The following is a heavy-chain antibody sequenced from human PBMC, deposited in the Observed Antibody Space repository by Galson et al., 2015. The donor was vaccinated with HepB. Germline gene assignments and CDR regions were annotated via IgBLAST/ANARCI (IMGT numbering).Heavy chain of an antibody. Sequence: SLRLSCAASGFTFSSYWMHWVRQAPGKGLVWVSRINSDGSSTSYADSVKGRFTISRDNAKNTLYLQMNSLRAEDTAVYYCARGWGVDAFDIWSQGTMVTVSS. CDR2: INSDGSST. CDR1: GFTFSSYW. J-gene: IGHJ3*02. D-gene: IGHD3-16*01. CDR3: ARGWGVDAFDI. V-gene: IGHV3-74*01.